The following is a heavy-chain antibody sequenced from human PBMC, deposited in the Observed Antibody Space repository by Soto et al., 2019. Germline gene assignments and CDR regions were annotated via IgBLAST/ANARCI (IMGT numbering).Heavy chain of an antibody. J-gene: IGHJ4*02. CDR3: ARGIYYDFWSGYPGYFDY. CDR1: GGSISSGGYY. CDR2: IYYSGST. V-gene: IGHV4-31*03. Sequence: QVQLQESGPGLVKPSQTLSLTCTVSGGSISSGGYYWSWIRQHPGKGLEWIGYIYYSGSTYYNPCLKSRVTISVDTSKNQFSLKLSSVTAADTAVYYCARGIYYDFWSGYPGYFDYWGQGTLVTVSS. D-gene: IGHD3-3*01.